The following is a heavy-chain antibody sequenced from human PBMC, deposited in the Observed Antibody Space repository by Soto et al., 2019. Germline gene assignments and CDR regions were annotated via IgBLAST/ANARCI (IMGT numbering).Heavy chain of an antibody. V-gene: IGHV3-23*01. J-gene: IGHJ4*02. D-gene: IGHD6-19*01. CDR1: GFTFSSYA. CDR3: ARRSSGWFFDY. CDR2: MSGSGDST. Sequence: EVQLLESGGGLVQPGGSLRLSCAASGFTFSSYAMSWVLQAPGKGLEWVSVMSGSGDSTYYAVSVKGRFTISRDNSKSTLYLQMNSLRAEDTAVYYCARRSSGWFFDYWGQGTLVTVSS.